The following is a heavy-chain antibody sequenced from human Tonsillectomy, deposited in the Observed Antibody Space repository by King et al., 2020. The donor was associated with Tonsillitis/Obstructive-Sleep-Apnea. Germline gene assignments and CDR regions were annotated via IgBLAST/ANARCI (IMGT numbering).Heavy chain of an antibody. CDR2: ISYDGSNK. D-gene: IGHD6-19*01. Sequence: VQLVESGGGVVQPGRSLRLSCAASGFTFSSYAMYWVRQAPGKGLEWVAVISYDGSNKYYADSVKGRFTISRDNSKNTLYLQMNSLRAEDTAVYYCARAFHPYSSGWYGVDYWGQGTLVTVSS. CDR1: GFTFSSYA. V-gene: IGHV3-30*04. CDR3: ARAFHPYSSGWYGVDY. J-gene: IGHJ4*02.